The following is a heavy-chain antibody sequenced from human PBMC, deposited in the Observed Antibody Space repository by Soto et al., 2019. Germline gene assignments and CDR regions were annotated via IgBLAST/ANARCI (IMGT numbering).Heavy chain of an antibody. CDR1: TGSTNSFY. D-gene: IGHD5-12*01. Sequence: QVQLQVSGPGLVKPSATLSLSCTVSTGSTNSFYWSWIRQPPGKGLQWLGYFFYTGSTNHNPSLKRRVTISLDMSSTQFSLRLRSVTAADTAMSYCARSRDGYNLNPIDQWGQGLLVTVSS. V-gene: IGHV4-59*01. J-gene: IGHJ4*02. CDR3: ARSRDGYNLNPIDQ. CDR2: FFYTGST.